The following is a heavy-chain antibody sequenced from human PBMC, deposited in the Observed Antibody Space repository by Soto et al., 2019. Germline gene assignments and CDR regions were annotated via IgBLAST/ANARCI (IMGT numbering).Heavy chain of an antibody. V-gene: IGHV4-59*01. D-gene: IGHD2-8*01. J-gene: IGHJ4*02. Sequence: SETLSLTCTVSGGSISSYYWSWIRQPPGKGLKWIGYIYYSGSTNYNPSLKSRVTISVDTSKNQFSLKLSSVTAADTAVYYCARVLMVYAIRVFDYWGQGTLVTVSS. CDR2: IYYSGST. CDR1: GGSISSYY. CDR3: ARVLMVYAIRVFDY.